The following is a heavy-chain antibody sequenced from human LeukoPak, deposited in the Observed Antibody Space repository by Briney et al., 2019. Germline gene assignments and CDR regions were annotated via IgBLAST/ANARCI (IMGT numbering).Heavy chain of an antibody. CDR3: ARARELAFMAYYFDY. CDR1: GDSIRGYY. Sequence: TSETLSLTCTVSGDSIRGYYWSWLRQPPGKGLEWIGNVYYSGKINYNSSLESRVTLSVDTSKNQFSLKLTSVTAADTAVYFCARARELAFMAYYFDYWGRETLATVSS. J-gene: IGHJ4*02. V-gene: IGHV4-59*01. CDR2: VYYSGKI. D-gene: IGHD3-9*01.